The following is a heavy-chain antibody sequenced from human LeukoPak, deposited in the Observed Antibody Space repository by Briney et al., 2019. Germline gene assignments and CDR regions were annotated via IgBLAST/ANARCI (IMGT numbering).Heavy chain of an antibody. V-gene: IGHV4-34*01. D-gene: IGHD6-13*01. CDR3: ARGSLGIAAAETGFDP. CDR2: INHSGST. CDR1: GGSFSGYY. Sequence: TSETLSLTCAVYGGSFSGYYWSWIRQPPGKGLEWIGEINHSGSTNYNPSLKSRVTMSVDTSKNQFSLKLSSVTAADTAVYYCARGSLGIAAAETGFDPWGQGTLVTVSS. J-gene: IGHJ5*02.